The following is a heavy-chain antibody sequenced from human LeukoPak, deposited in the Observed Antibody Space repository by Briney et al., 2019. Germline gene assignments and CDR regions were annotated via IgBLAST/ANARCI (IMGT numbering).Heavy chain of an antibody. D-gene: IGHD6-19*01. CDR1: GSTFSSYA. V-gene: IGHV3-23*01. CDR3: AKWGWEVTGTRNDY. Sequence: GGSLRLSCAASGSTFSSYAMSWVRQAPGKGLEWVSAIRGSGGSTYYADSVKGRFTISRDNSKNTLYLQMNSLRAEDTAVYYCAKWGWEVTGTRNDYWGQGTLVTVSS. CDR2: IRGSGGST. J-gene: IGHJ4*02.